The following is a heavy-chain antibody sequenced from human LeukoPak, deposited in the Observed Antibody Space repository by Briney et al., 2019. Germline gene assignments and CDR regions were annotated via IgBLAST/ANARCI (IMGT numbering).Heavy chain of an antibody. CDR3: AKPFDRIAAAGNFDY. D-gene: IGHD6-13*01. J-gene: IGHJ4*02. V-gene: IGHV3-23*01. CDR1: GFTFSNYA. CDR2: ISGSGGST. Sequence: GGSLRLSCAASGFTFSNYAMSWVRQAPGKGLEWVSAISGSGGSTYYADSVKGRFTISRDNSKNTLYLQMNSLRAEDTAVYYCAKPFDRIAAAGNFDYWGQGTLVTVSS.